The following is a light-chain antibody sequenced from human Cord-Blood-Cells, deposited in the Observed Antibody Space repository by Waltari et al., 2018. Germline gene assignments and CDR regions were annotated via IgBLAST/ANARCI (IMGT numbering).Light chain of an antibody. CDR3: QQSYSTPLT. J-gene: IGKJ4*01. CDR2: AAS. V-gene: IGKV1-39*01. Sequence: DIQMTQPPSSLSASLGYIVTLTCRASQSISTYLNWYQQKPGKAPKLLIYAASSLQSGVPSRFSGSGSGTDVTLTISSLQPEDFATYYCQQSYSTPLTFGGGTKVEIK. CDR1: QSISTY.